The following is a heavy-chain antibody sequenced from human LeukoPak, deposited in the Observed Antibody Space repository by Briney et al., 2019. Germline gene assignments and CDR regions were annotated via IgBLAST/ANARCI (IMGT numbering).Heavy chain of an antibody. CDR3: TIMITFGGVIVSDY. D-gene: IGHD3-16*02. CDR2: INPNSGGT. J-gene: IGHJ4*02. V-gene: IGHV1-2*02. Sequence: ASVKVSCKSSGYTFTGYYMHWVRQAPGQGIEWMGWINPNSGGTNYAQKFQGRVTMTRDTSISTAYMELSRLRSDDTAVYYCTIMITFGGVIVSDYWGQGTLVTVSS. CDR1: GYTFTGYY.